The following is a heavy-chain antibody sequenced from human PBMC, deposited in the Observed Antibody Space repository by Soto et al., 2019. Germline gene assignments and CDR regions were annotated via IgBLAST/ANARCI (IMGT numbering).Heavy chain of an antibody. Sequence: EMQLVESGGGLVQPGESLRLSCAASGFTFSDHYMDWVRQAPGKGLEWVGRIRNKANSYATAYAASVKGRFTITRDDSNTSLYLQMNSLRTEDTAVYYCARVPFVAGAAAPRGWFDPWGQGTLVTVSS. D-gene: IGHD6-25*01. J-gene: IGHJ5*02. CDR2: IRNKANSYAT. CDR1: GFTFSDHY. V-gene: IGHV3-72*01. CDR3: ARVPFVAGAAAPRGWFDP.